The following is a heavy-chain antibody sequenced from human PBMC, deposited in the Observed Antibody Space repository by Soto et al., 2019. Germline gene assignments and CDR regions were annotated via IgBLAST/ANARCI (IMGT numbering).Heavy chain of an antibody. D-gene: IGHD2-15*01. CDR1: GGSISSYY. J-gene: IGHJ5*02. CDR3: ARVTCSGGSCPTGNWFDP. V-gene: IGHV4-4*07. CDR2: IYTSGST. Sequence: TLSLTCTVSGGSISSYYCSWIRQPAGKGLEWIGRIYTSGSTNYNPSLKSRVTMSVDTSKNQFSLKLSSVTAADTAVYYCARVTCSGGSCPTGNWFDPWGQGTLVTVSS.